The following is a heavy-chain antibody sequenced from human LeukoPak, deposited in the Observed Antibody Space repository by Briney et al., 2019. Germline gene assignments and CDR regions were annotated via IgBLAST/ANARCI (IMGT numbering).Heavy chain of an antibody. CDR1: GFSFSTYS. J-gene: IGHJ4*02. D-gene: IGHD3-10*01. CDR2: ITSSSSNI. V-gene: IGHV3-48*02. Sequence: AGSLRLSCAASGFSFSTYSMNWVRQAPGKGLEWVSYITSSSSNIYYADSVKGRFTISRDNAKNSLYLQMNSLRDEDTAVYYCARINMVRGVISPPDHWGQGTLVTVSS. CDR3: ARINMVRGVISPPDH.